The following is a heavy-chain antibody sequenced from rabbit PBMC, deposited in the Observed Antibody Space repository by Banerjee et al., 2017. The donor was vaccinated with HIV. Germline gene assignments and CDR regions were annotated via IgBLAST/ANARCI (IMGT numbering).Heavy chain of an antibody. J-gene: IGHJ4*01. D-gene: IGHD1-1*01. CDR3: ARWDSGWSLNL. CDR2: IYAGNEIT. V-gene: IGHV1S45*01. Sequence: QEQLEESGGDLVQPEGSLTLTCTASGFSFSSSYLICWVRQAPGKGLEWIACIYAGNEITYYASWAKGRFTISKASSTTVTLQMTSLTAADTATYFCARWDSGWSLNLWGQGTLVTVS. CDR1: GFSFSSSYL.